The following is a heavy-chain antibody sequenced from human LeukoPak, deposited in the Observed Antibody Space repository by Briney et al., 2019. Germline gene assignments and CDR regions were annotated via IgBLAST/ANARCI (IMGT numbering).Heavy chain of an antibody. D-gene: IGHD2-2*02. J-gene: IGHJ5*02. CDR2: ISGSGGST. Sequence: RPGGSLRLSCAASGFTFSSYAMSWVRQAPGKGLEWVSAISGSGGSTYYADSVKGRFTISRDNSKNTLYLQMNSLRAEDTAVYYCARDKLVRVVPAAISPLNWFDPWGQGTLVTVSS. CDR1: GFTFSSYA. V-gene: IGHV3-23*01. CDR3: ARDKLVRVVPAAISPLNWFDP.